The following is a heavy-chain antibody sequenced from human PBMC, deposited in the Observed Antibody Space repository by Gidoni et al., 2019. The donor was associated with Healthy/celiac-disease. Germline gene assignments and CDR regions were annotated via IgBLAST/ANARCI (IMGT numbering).Heavy chain of an antibody. J-gene: IGHJ5*02. D-gene: IGHD3-22*01. Sequence: EVQLVESGGGLVQPGGSLRISCAASGFTFSSYEMNWVRQAPGKGLEWVSYISSSGSTIYYADSVKGRFTISRDNAKNSLYLQMNSLRAEDTAVYYCARQDYYDSSGYYGWGWFDPWGQGTLVTVSS. CDR1: GFTFSSYE. CDR3: ARQDYYDSSGYYGWGWFDP. V-gene: IGHV3-48*03. CDR2: ISSSGSTI.